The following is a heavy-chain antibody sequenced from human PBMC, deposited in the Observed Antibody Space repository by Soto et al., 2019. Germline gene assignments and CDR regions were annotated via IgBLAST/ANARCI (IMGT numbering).Heavy chain of an antibody. V-gene: IGHV3-23*01. CDR3: AKGGYCSGTRGWGGGRNYFYYYYMDV. CDR1: GFTFSTFA. Sequence: EVQLLESGGGLVQPGGSVRLSCVASGFTFSTFAMIWVRQAPGKGLEWVSLISGSGDTTYYADSVKGRFTISRDNSKNILYHKMNSRRAEDTAVYYCAKGGYCSGTRGWGGGRNYFYYYYMDVWGKGTTVTVSS. CDR2: ISGSGDTT. D-gene: IGHD2-15*01. J-gene: IGHJ6*03.